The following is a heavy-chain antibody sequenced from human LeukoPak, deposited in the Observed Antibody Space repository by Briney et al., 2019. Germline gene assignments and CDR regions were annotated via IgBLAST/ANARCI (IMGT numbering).Heavy chain of an antibody. J-gene: IGHJ6*02. D-gene: IGHD3-10*01. CDR2: FDPEDGET. CDR1: GYTLTELS. CDR3: ARGHMVRGVKGYGMDV. V-gene: IGHV1-24*01. Sequence: GASVKVSCKVSGYTLTELSMHWVRQAPGKGLEWVGGFDPEDGETIYAQKFQGRVTMTEDTSTDTAYMELSSLRSEDTAVYYCARGHMVRGVKGYGMDVWGQGTTVTVSS.